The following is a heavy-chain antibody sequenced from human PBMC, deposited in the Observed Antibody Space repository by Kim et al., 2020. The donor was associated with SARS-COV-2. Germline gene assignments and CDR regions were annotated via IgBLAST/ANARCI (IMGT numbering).Heavy chain of an antibody. CDR3: ARVPTGFFTASPTDAFDI. CDR1: GDSISSYY. Sequence: SETLSLTCTVSGDSISSYYWSWIRQPPGQGLEFIGYIYYSGITNYNPSLKSRVTISIDTSNNEFSLKLSSVTAADTAVYYCARVPTGFFTASPTDAFDIWGQGTMVTVSS. V-gene: IGHV4-59*01. J-gene: IGHJ3*02. D-gene: IGHD3-10*01. CDR2: IYYSGIT.